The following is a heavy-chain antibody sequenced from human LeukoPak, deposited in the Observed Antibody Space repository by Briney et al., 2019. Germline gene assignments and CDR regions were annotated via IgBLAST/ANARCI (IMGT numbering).Heavy chain of an antibody. CDR3: ARGGLRYFDWLPLHYGMDV. CDR2: INHSGST. Sequence: SETLSLTCAVYGGSFSGYYWSWIRQPPGKGLEWIGEINHSGSTNYNPSLKSRVTISVDTSKNQFSLKLSSVTAADTAVYYCARGGLRYFDWLPLHYGMDVWGQGTTVTVSS. V-gene: IGHV4-34*01. J-gene: IGHJ6*02. D-gene: IGHD3-9*01. CDR1: GGSFSGYY.